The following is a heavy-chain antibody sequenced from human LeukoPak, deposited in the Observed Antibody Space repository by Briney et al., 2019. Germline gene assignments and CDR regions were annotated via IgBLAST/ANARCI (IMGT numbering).Heavy chain of an antibody. J-gene: IGHJ4*02. CDR2: ISHSGST. Sequence: PSETLSLTCAVSGYSISSGYDWGWIRQPPGKGLEWIGSISHSGSTHYNPSLKSRVTMSVDTSKNQFSLKLSSVTAADTAVYYCARDTWSGSDYWGQGTLVTVSS. D-gene: IGHD3-10*01. CDR1: GYSISSGYD. V-gene: IGHV4-38-2*02. CDR3: ARDTWSGSDY.